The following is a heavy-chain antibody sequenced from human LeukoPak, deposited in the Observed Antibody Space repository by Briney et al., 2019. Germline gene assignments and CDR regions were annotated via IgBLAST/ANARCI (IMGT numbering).Heavy chain of an antibody. CDR2: IKEDGSEK. J-gene: IGHJ4*02. CDR3: ARDGAVGY. V-gene: IGHV3-7*01. Sequence: GGSLRLSCAASGVTFSSYWISWVRQAPGKGLEWVANIKEDGSEKYYVDSVKGRFTISRDNAKNSLYLQMNSLRAEDTAVYYCARDGAVGYWGQGTLVTVSS. CDR1: GVTFSSYW. D-gene: IGHD3-16*01.